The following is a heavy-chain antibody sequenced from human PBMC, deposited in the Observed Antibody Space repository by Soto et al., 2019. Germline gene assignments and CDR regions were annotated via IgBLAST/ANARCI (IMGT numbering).Heavy chain of an antibody. CDR2: ISAYNGNT. Sequence: QVQLVQSGAEVKEPGASVKVSCKASGYTFTSYGISWVRQAPGQGLEWMGWISAYNGNTNYAQKLQGRVTMTTDTSTSTAYMELRSLRSDDTALYYCARDEYCISTSCSAFGVDYWGQGTLVTVSS. J-gene: IGHJ4*02. CDR3: ARDEYCISTSCSAFGVDY. D-gene: IGHD2-2*01. CDR1: GYTFTSYG. V-gene: IGHV1-18*01.